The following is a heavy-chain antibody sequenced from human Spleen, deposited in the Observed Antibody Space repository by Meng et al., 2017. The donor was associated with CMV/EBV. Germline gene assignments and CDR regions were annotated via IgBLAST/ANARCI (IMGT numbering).Heavy chain of an antibody. J-gene: IGHJ5*02. D-gene: IGHD1-7*01. CDR2: IYHSGST. V-gene: IGHV4-4*02. CDR1: GSISSSNW. CDR3: ARVVTSKTGTTRGGWFDP. Sequence: GSISSSNWWSWVRQPPGKGLEWIGEIYHSGSTNYNPSLKSRVTISVDKSKNQFSLKLSSVTAADTAVYYCARVVTSKTGTTRGGWFDPWGQGTLVTVSS.